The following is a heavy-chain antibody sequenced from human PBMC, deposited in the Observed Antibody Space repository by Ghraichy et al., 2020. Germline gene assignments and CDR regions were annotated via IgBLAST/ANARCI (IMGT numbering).Heavy chain of an antibody. J-gene: IGHJ6*02. CDR3: ARDEGFLGDYYYYGMDV. CDR2: IYYSGST. CDR1: GGSISSYY. Sequence: SQTLSLTCTVSGGSISSYYWSWIRQPPGKGLEWIGYIYYSGSTNYNPSLKSRVTISVDTSKNQFSLKLSSVTAADTAVYYCARDEGFLGDYYYYGMDVWGQGTTVTVSS. V-gene: IGHV4-59*01. D-gene: IGHD3-3*01.